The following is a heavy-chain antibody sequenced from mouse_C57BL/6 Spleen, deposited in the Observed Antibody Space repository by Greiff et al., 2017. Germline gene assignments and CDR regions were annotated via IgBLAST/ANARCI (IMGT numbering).Heavy chain of an antibody. CDR3: ARPDSSGYAYYFDY. J-gene: IGHJ2*01. Sequence: QVQLKESGPELVKPGASVKISCKASGYAFSSSWMNWVKQRPGKGLEWIGRIYPGDGDTNYNGKFKGKATLTADKSSSTAYMQLSSLTSEDSAVYFCARPDSSGYAYYFDYWGQGTTLTVSS. V-gene: IGHV1-82*01. D-gene: IGHD3-2*02. CDR1: GYAFSSSW. CDR2: IYPGDGDT.